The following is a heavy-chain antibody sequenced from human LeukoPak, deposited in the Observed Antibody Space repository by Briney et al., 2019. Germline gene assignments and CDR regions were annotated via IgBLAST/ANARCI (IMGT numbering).Heavy chain of an antibody. V-gene: IGHV1-2*02. CDR3: ARRSSSTWYGFEY. CDR1: GYTFTGYY. D-gene: IGHD6-13*01. CDR2: INPNSGGT. J-gene: IGHJ4*02. Sequence: ASVKVSCKASGYTFTGYYIHWVRQAPGQGLEWVGWINPNSGGTNYAQKFQDRVTMSRDKSINTAYMELSRLISDDTAVYYCARRSSSTWYGFEYWGQGTLVTVSS.